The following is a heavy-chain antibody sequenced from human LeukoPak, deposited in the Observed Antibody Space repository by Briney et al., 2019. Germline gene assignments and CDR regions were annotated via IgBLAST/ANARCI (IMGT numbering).Heavy chain of an antibody. Sequence: PSETLSLTCTVSGDSITSRSYYWGWIRQPPGKGLGWIGSIYYTGSTYYNPSLKSRVTMSVDTSKNQFSLKLSSVTAADTAVYYCARPGGYDSSGYYEYYFDYWGQGTLVTVSS. J-gene: IGHJ4*02. CDR1: GDSITSRSYY. CDR3: ARPGGYDSSGYYEYYFDY. CDR2: IYYTGST. V-gene: IGHV4-39*01. D-gene: IGHD3-22*01.